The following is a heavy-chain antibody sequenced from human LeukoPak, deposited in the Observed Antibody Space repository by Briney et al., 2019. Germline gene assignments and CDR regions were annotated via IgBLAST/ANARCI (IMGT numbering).Heavy chain of an antibody. CDR2: IVVGSGNT. CDR1: GFTFTSSA. V-gene: IGHV1-58*02. Sequence: ASVKVSCKASGFTFTSSAMQWVRQARGQRLERMGWIVVGSGNTNYAQKFQERVTITRDMSTNTAYMELSSLRSEDTAVYYCAAERELWFGELGNWFDPWGQGTLVTVSS. J-gene: IGHJ5*02. CDR3: AAERELWFGELGNWFDP. D-gene: IGHD3-10*01.